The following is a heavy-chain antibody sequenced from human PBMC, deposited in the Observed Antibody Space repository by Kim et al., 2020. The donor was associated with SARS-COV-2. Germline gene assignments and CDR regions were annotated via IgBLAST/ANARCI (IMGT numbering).Heavy chain of an antibody. J-gene: IGHJ4*02. CDR3: ARGGAPGYYRLPFSL. CDR1: GFTVVSNY. D-gene: IGHD3-3*01. Sequence: GGSLRLSCAVSGFTVVSNYVSCVRQGPGKGLEWVSTISSGGDTKYADSVKGRFTISRDNSKNTLFLQMNSLRVEDTAKYFCARGGAPGYYRLPFSLWGQGTQVIVSS. V-gene: IGHV3-53*01. CDR2: ISSGGDT.